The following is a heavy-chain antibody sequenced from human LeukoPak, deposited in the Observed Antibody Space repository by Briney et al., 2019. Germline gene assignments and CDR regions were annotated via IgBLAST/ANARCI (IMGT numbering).Heavy chain of an antibody. V-gene: IGHV1-69*05. Sequence: SVKVSCKASGGTFISYAISWVRQAPGQGLEWMGGIIPIFGTANYAQKFQGRVTITTDESTSTAYMELSSLRSEDTAVYYCARAATIFGVVKVPYYYYMDVWGKGTTVTVSS. CDR1: GGTFISYA. CDR3: ARAATIFGVVKVPYYYYMDV. CDR2: IIPIFGTA. J-gene: IGHJ6*03. D-gene: IGHD3-3*01.